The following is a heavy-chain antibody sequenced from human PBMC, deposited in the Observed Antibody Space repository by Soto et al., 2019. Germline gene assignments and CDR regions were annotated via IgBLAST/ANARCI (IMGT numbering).Heavy chain of an antibody. CDR3: AKYDSSGYFDY. CDR1: GSTFSSYW. V-gene: IGHV3-74*01. CDR2: INSDGSST. Sequence: GGSLRLSCAASGSTFSSYWMHWVRQAPGKGLVWVSRINSDGSSTSYADSVKGRFTISRDNAKNTLYLQMNSLRAEDTAVYYCAKYDSSGYFDYWGQGTLVTVSS. J-gene: IGHJ4*02. D-gene: IGHD3-22*01.